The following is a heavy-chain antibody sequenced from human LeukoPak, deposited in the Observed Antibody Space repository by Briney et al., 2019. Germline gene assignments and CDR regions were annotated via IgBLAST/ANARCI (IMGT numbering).Heavy chain of an antibody. CDR1: GFTFSSYA. CDR3: AKGDDYYDSSGYLA. D-gene: IGHD3-22*01. J-gene: IGHJ5*02. CDR2: ISGSGIST. Sequence: QPGGSLRLSCAASGFTFSSYAMSWVRRAPGKGLEWVSTISGSGISTYYADSVKGRFTISRDNSKNTLYLQMNSLRAEDTAVYYCAKGDDYYDSSGYLAWGQGTLVTVSS. V-gene: IGHV3-23*01.